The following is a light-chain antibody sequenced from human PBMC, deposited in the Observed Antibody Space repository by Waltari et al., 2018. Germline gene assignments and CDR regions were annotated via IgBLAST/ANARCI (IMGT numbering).Light chain of an antibody. CDR3: QQSYSAPFT. J-gene: IGKJ4*01. V-gene: IGKV1-39*01. CDR1: QSVTSY. CDR2: AAS. Sequence: DIQMAQSPSSLSASVGDRVTITCRTSQSVTSYLNWYQQKPGRAPKLLIYAASTLQSGVPSRFSGSGSGTDFTLTISSLQREDFATYYCQQSYSAPFTFGGGTKV.